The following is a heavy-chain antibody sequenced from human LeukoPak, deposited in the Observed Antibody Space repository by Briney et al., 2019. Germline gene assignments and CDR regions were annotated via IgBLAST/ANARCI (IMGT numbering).Heavy chain of an antibody. V-gene: IGHV1-2*02. J-gene: IGHJ4*02. CDR1: GYTFTGYY. D-gene: IGHD3-10*01. CDR3: ARFYYYGSGNHFDY. CDR2: INPNSGGT. Sequence: ASVKVSCKASGYTFTGYYIYWVRQAPGQGLEWMGWINPNSGGTNYAQKFQGRVTMTRDTSISTAYMELSRLRSDDTAVYYCARFYYYGSGNHFDYWGRGTLVTVSS.